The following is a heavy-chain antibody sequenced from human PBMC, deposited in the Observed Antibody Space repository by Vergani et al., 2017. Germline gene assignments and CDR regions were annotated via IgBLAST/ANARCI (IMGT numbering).Heavy chain of an antibody. CDR2: IWYDGSNK. J-gene: IGHJ6*03. Sequence: QVQLVESGGGVVQPGRSLRLSCAASGFTFSSYGMHWVRQAPGKGLEWVAVIWYDGSNKYYADSVKGRFTISRDNSKNTLYLQMNSLRAEDTAVYYCARDSKEVAGTRAYYYYYTDVWGKGTTVTVSS. D-gene: IGHD6-19*01. CDR3: ARDSKEVAGTRAYYYYYTDV. V-gene: IGHV3-33*01. CDR1: GFTFSSYG.